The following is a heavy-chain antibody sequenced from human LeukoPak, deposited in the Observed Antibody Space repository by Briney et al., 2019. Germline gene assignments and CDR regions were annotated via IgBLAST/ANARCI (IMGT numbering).Heavy chain of an antibody. Sequence: ASVKVSCKASGYTFTGYYTHWVRQAPGQGLEWMGWINPNSGGTNYAQKFQGRVTMTRDTSISTAYMELSRLRSDDTAVYYCARVLYTLWFGEPIDDSFDYWGQGTLVTVSS. V-gene: IGHV1-2*02. D-gene: IGHD3-10*01. J-gene: IGHJ4*02. CDR3: ARVLYTLWFGEPIDDSFDY. CDR1: GYTFTGYY. CDR2: INPNSGGT.